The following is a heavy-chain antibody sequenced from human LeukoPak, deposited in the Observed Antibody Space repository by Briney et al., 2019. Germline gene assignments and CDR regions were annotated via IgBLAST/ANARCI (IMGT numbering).Heavy chain of an antibody. J-gene: IGHJ4*02. Sequence: MPSETLSLTCTVSGYSISSGYYWGWIRQPPGKGLEWIGSIYHSGSTYYSPSLKSRVTISVDTSKNQFSLKLRSVTAADTAVYYCARSRDPTTKWELRIYFDYWGQGTLVTVSS. D-gene: IGHD1-26*01. CDR1: GYSISSGYY. CDR2: IYHSGST. V-gene: IGHV4-38-2*02. CDR3: ARSRDPTTKWELRIYFDY.